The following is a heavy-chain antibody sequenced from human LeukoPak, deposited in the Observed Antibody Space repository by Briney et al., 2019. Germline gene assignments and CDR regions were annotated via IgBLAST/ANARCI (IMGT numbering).Heavy chain of an antibody. CDR1: GYTFTSYD. J-gene: IGHJ5*02. CDR3: ARDLKQLGDWFDP. D-gene: IGHD6-6*01. Sequence: GASVKVSCKASGYTFTSYDINWVRQAPGQGLEWMGWINPNSGGTNYAQKFQGRVTMTRDTSISTAYMELSRLRSDDTAVYYCARDLKQLGDWFDPWGQGTLVTVSS. V-gene: IGHV1-2*02. CDR2: INPNSGGT.